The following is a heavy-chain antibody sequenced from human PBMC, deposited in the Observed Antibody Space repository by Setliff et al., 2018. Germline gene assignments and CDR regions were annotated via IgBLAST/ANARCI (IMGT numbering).Heavy chain of an antibody. CDR3: ARLPRTVTHFDY. V-gene: IGHV4-59*01. CDR2: IYYGGSA. Sequence: SETLSLTCSVSGDSMSTYYWNWIRQSPGKGLEWIGNIYYGGSANYNPSLQSRVSISVDTSKNQLSLKLDSLTAADTAVYFCARLPRTVTHFDYWGQGALVTVSS. J-gene: IGHJ4*02. D-gene: IGHD4-17*01. CDR1: GDSMSTYY.